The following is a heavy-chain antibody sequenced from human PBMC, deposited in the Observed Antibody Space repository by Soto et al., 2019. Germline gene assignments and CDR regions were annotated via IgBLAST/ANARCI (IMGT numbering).Heavy chain of an antibody. V-gene: IGHV3-15*01. D-gene: IGHD1-7*01. CDR3: TTDSKSLELGRSFDY. CDR2: IKSKTDGGTT. CDR1: GFTFSNAW. J-gene: IGHJ4*02. Sequence: EVQLVESGGGSVKPGGSLRLSCAASGFTFSNAWMSWVRQAPGKGLEWVGRIKSKTDGGTTDYAAPVKGRFTISRDDSKNTLYLQMNSLKTEDTAVYYCTTDSKSLELGRSFDYWGQGTLVTVSS.